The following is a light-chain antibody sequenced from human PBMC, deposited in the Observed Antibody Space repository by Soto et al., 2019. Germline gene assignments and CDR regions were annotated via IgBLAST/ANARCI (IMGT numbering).Light chain of an antibody. CDR2: GAS. V-gene: IGKV1-5*01. CDR1: QYINKR. J-gene: IGKJ1*01. CDR3: QQYDGYLWT. Sequence: DVQLTQSPSTLSAAVGDRVTITCRASQYINKRLAWYQQKPGKAPHLLIYGASELRSGVPARFSGSGSGAQFTLTVSSLQPEDFATYYCQQYDGYLWTFGQGTKVDIK.